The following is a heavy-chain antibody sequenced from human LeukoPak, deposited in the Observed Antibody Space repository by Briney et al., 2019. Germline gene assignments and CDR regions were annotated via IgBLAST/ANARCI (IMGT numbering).Heavy chain of an antibody. V-gene: IGHV3-33*01. Sequence: PGRSLRLSCAASAFTFSSYGMHWVRQAPGKGLEWVAVIWYDGSNKYYADSVKGRFTISRDNSKNTLYLQMNGLRAEDTAVYSCARGRNYYDSSGFDYWGQGTLVTVSS. D-gene: IGHD3-22*01. CDR2: IWYDGSNK. J-gene: IGHJ4*02. CDR3: ARGRNYYDSSGFDY. CDR1: AFTFSSYG.